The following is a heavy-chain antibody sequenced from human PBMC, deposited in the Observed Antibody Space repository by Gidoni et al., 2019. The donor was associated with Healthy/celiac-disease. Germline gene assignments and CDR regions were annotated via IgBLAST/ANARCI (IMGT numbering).Heavy chain of an antibody. V-gene: IGHV3-11*01. CDR1: GFTFSDYY. CDR3: ASAAGWFDP. CDR2: ISSSGTAI. Sequence: QVQLLESGGGLVKPGGYLRLSCAASGFTFSDYYMSWIRPAPGKGLEGVSYISSSGTAIYYADSVKGRFTISRDNAKTSLYLQMNSLRADDTAVYYCASAAGWFDPWGQGTLVTVSS. J-gene: IGHJ5*02.